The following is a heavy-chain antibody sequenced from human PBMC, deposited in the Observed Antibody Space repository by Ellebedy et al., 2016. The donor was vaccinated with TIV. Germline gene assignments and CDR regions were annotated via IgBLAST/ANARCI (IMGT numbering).Heavy chain of an antibody. D-gene: IGHD1-1*01. CDR3: ARRMDEEGTPAFDY. CDR2: MNPNSGNT. CDR1: GYSFTSYD. V-gene: IGHV1-8*01. J-gene: IGHJ4*02. Sequence: AASVQVSCKASGYSFTSYDINWARQATAQGLEWTGWMNPNSGNTGYVQKFQGRVTMTRNTSISTAYMELSSLRSEDTAVDYCARRMDEEGTPAFDYWGQGTLVTVSS.